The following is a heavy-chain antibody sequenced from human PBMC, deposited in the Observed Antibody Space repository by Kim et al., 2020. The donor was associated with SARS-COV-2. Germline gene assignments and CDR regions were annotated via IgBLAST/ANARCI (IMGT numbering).Heavy chain of an antibody. V-gene: IGHV3-48*02. CDR1: GFTFISYA. CDR3: ARDRSFGSTLYYYFDY. D-gene: IGHD6-13*01. CDR2: ISGSWGKI. J-gene: IGHJ4*02. Sequence: GGSLRLSCAASGFTFISYAINWVRQAPGKGLDWVSLISGSWGKIDYADSVKGRFTISRDNAKNSVYLQMNSLSDEDTAVYYCARDRSFGSTLYYYFDYWGQGALVTVSS.